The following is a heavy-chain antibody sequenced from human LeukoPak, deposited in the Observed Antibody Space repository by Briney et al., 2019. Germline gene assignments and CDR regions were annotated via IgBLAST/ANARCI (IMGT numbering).Heavy chain of an antibody. V-gene: IGHV3-9*03. CDR1: GFTFDDYA. CDR2: FSGKRGNV. CDR3: VRSPVYYYYYYMDV. Sequence: GGSLRLSCVASGFTFDDYAMHWVRQAPGKGLEWVSGFSGKRGNVGFADSVKGRFTISRGNAKNSLYLQMNSLRTEDMALYYCVRSPVYYYYYYMDVWGKGTTVTVSS. J-gene: IGHJ6*03.